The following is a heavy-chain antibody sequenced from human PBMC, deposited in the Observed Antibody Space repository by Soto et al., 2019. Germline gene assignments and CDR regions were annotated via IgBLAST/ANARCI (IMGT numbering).Heavy chain of an antibody. CDR1: GYSFTRYG. J-gene: IGHJ4*02. V-gene: IGHV1-18*01. Sequence: QVQLVQSGAEVKNPGASVKVSCKASGYSFTRYGIGWARQAPGQGLEWMGWINAYNGNTNYAQNLQGRLTLPTDTSATTAYMELRSLRSNDTALSSCARVNVSVTPVPRDFWAQGPRVTFSS. D-gene: IGHD2-2*01. CDR3: ARVNVSVTPVPRDF. CDR2: INAYNGNT.